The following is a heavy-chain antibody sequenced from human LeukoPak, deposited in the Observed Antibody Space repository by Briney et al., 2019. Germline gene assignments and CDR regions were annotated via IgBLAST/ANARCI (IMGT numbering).Heavy chain of an antibody. V-gene: IGHV4-59*12. CDR1: DGSISSYY. CDR3: ARDYYGSGSRYNYMDV. Sequence: PSETLSLTCTVSDGSISSYYWSWIRQPPGKGLEWIGHIYYSGSTNYNPSLKSRVTISVDTSKNQFSLKLSSVTAADTAVYYCARDYYGSGSRYNYMDVWGKGTTVTVSS. D-gene: IGHD3-10*01. J-gene: IGHJ6*03. CDR2: IYYSGST.